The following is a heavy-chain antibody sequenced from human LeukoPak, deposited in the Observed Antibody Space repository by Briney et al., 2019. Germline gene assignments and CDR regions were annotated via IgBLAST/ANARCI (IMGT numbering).Heavy chain of an antibody. CDR2: IKSKTDGGTT. CDR3: WGLRSNYYYYYYYMDV. J-gene: IGHJ6*03. Sequence: PGGSLRLSCAASGFTFSNAWMSWVRQAPGKGLEWVGRIKSKTDGGTTDYAAPVKGRFTISRDDSKNTLYLQMNSLKTEDTAVYYCWGLRSNYYYYYYYMDVWGKGTTVTVSS. D-gene: IGHD5-12*01. CDR1: GFTFSNAW. V-gene: IGHV3-15*01.